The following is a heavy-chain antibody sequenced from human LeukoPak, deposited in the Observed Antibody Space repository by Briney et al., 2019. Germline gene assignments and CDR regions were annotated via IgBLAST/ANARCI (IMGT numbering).Heavy chain of an antibody. J-gene: IGHJ6*04. CDR1: VFTFSSYW. V-gene: IGHV3-7*03. D-gene: IGHD3-10*01. Sequence: GGSLRLSCAASVFTFSSYWMSWVRQAPGKGLEGVANIKQDGSEKYYVDSVKGRFTISRDNARNSLYLQMNSLRAEDTAVYYCAREEGSGGYYHGMDVWGKGTTVTVSS. CDR3: AREEGSGGYYHGMDV. CDR2: IKQDGSEK.